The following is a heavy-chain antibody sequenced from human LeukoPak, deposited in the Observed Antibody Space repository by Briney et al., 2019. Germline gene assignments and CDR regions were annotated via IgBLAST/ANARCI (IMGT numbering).Heavy chain of an antibody. J-gene: IGHJ3*02. CDR1: GFNFNIYH. V-gene: IGHV3-23*01. Sequence: GGSLRLSCVASGFNFNIYHMTWVRQAPGEGLEWVSIITFSADTTYYADSVKGRFTISRDNSKNTLYLQMNSLRAEDTAVYYCAKKSQSRGRGAFDTWAQGTMVTVSS. D-gene: IGHD3-10*01. CDR2: ITFSADTT. CDR3: AKKSQSRGRGAFDT.